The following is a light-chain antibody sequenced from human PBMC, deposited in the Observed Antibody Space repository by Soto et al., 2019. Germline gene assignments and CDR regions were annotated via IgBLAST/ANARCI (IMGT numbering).Light chain of an antibody. CDR3: QHYYNWPRT. V-gene: IGKV3-15*01. Sequence: EIVMTQSPATLSVSPGERATLSCRASQNVSSNLAWYQQKPGQAPRLLIYGASTRATGIPARFSGSGSGTEFALTISSLQSEDFAVYYCQHYYNWPRTFGQGTKVDI. CDR1: QNVSSN. CDR2: GAS. J-gene: IGKJ1*01.